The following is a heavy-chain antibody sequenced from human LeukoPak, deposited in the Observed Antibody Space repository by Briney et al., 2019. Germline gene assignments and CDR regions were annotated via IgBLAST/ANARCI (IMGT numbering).Heavy chain of an antibody. J-gene: IGHJ6*02. CDR2: IINSGNGM. CDR1: GFTFSTYD. V-gene: IGHV3-48*03. D-gene: IGHD3-22*01. CDR3: ARGAYYDDASGYYTGKSMDV. Sequence: GGSLRLSCGASGFTFSTYDMNWVRQSPGWGLEWVSHIINSGNGMYYTYSVKGRFTISRDNAKNSLYLQMHSLRAEDTGIYYCARGAYYDDASGYYTGKSMDVWGQGTTVTVSS.